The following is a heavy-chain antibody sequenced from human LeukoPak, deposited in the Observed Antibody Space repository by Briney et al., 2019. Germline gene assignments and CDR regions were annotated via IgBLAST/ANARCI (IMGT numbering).Heavy chain of an antibody. D-gene: IGHD6-13*01. Sequence: GGSLRLSCAGSGFIFSTYAMTRVRQAPGKGLEWVANIRQDGDTKYYVDSVKGRFTISRDNAMNSLYLQMNSLRAEDTAIYYCARSLPYGTTWYGRSDFWGQGTLVTVSS. CDR2: IRQDGDTK. V-gene: IGHV3-7*03. CDR3: ARSLPYGTTWYGRSDF. CDR1: GFIFSTYA. J-gene: IGHJ4*02.